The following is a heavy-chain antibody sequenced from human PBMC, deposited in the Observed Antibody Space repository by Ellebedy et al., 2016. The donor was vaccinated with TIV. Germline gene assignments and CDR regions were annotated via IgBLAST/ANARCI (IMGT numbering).Heavy chain of an antibody. V-gene: IGHV3-7*01. CDR2: IKQDGSEE. J-gene: IGHJ4*02. CDR3: ARDQWLGRAYYFDN. CDR1: GFTFSDHD. Sequence: GESLKISCAASGFTFSDHDMDWVRQAPGEGLEWVANIKQDGSEEYYVDSVKGRFAISRDNARNSLHLQMNSLRAEDTAVYYCARDQWLGRAYYFDNWGQGTLVTVSS. D-gene: IGHD6-19*01.